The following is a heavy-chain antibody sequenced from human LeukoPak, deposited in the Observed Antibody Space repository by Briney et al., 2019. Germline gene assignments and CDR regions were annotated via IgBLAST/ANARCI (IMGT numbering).Heavy chain of an antibody. CDR2: IRSKANSYAT. D-gene: IGHD1-1*01. CDR3: TKGTGFDP. Sequence: PGGSLRLSCAASGFTFSGSAMHWVRQASGKGLEWVGRIRSKANSYATAYAASVKGRFTISRDDSKNTAYLQMNSRKTEDTAVYYCTKGTGFDPWGQGTLVTVSS. CDR1: GFTFSGSA. J-gene: IGHJ5*02. V-gene: IGHV3-73*01.